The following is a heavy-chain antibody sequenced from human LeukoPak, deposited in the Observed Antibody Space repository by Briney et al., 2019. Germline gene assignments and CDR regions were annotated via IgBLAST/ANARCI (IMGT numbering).Heavy chain of an antibody. V-gene: IGHV4-4*09. CDR1: DGSISTYY. Sequence: SETLSLTCTVSDGSISTYYWTWIRQPPGKGLEWIGYIYTSGNTEYNPSLKSRVTISVDTSKNRFSLNLSSVTAADTAVYYCATRGEVLGVLVDYWGQGTLVTVSS. D-gene: IGHD3-3*01. CDR3: ATRGEVLGVLVDY. J-gene: IGHJ4*02. CDR2: IYTSGNT.